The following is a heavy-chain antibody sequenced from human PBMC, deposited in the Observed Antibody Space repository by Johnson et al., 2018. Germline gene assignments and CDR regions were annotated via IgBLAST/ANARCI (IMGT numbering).Heavy chain of an antibody. Sequence: QVQLVQSGAEVKKPGASVKVSCKASGYTFTNYDINWVRQATGQGLEWMGWMNPNSGNTGYAQKFQGRVTMTRNTSISTAYMELSSLRSEDTAVYYCVRGDSSSWYVLVDPWGQGTLVTVSS. V-gene: IGHV1-8*01. CDR1: GYTFTNYD. CDR2: MNPNSGNT. J-gene: IGHJ5*02. D-gene: IGHD6-13*01. CDR3: VRGDSSSWYVLVDP.